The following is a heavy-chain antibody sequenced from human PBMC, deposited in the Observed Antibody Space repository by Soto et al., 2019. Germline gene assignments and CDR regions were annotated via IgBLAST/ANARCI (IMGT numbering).Heavy chain of an antibody. J-gene: IGHJ6*02. CDR3: ASWSGRHYYYYGWDV. Sequence: SETLSLTCAVYGGSFSGFYWAWIRQPPGKGLEWIGEINHGGGTNYNPSLKSRVTISVDTSKNQFSLKLSSVTAADTAVYYCASWSGRHYYYYGWDVWGQGTTVTVSS. V-gene: IGHV4-34*01. CDR1: GGSFSGFY. CDR2: INHGGGT. D-gene: IGHD3-3*01.